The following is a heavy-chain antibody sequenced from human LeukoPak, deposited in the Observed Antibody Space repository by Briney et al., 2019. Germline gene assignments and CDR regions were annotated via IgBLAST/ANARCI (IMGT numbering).Heavy chain of an antibody. V-gene: IGHV4-34*01. J-gene: IGHJ5*02. Sequence: SETLSLTCAVYGGSFSGYYWSWIRQPPGKGLEWIGEINHSGSTNYNPSLKSRVTISVDTSNNQFSLNLSSVTAADTAVYYCAKVLRGTGNWFDPWGQGTLVTVSS. CDR2: INHSGST. D-gene: IGHD3-16*01. CDR3: AKVLRGTGNWFDP. CDR1: GGSFSGYY.